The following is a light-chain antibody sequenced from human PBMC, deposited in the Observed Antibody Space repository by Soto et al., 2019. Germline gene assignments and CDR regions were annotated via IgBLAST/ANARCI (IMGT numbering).Light chain of an antibody. CDR2: AAS. CDR1: DSVGSSL. J-gene: IGKJ5*01. Sequence: DIVLTQSPGTLSFSPGERATLSCRTSDSVGSSLLAWYQQKPGQAPRLLIYAASSRATGISDRFSGVGSGTDFTLISNRLFPDDSAFYDWQHNGRSFGQGTRLEIK. CDR3: QHNGRS. V-gene: IGKV3-20*01.